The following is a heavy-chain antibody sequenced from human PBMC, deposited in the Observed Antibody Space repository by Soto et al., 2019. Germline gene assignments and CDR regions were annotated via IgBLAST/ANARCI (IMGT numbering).Heavy chain of an antibody. CDR3: ARVGPPSPSVIWFFDL. Sequence: QGQLVQSGAEVKKPGSSVKVSCKASGGSFRTYAINWVRQAPGQGLEWMGGIIPTLAAPIYAQKFQGRLTITPDEATTTVYMELSSLTSEDTAVYYCARVGPPSPSVIWFFDLWGRGTLVTVSS. J-gene: IGHJ2*01. CDR1: GGSFRTYA. D-gene: IGHD2-21*01. V-gene: IGHV1-69*01. CDR2: IIPTLAAP.